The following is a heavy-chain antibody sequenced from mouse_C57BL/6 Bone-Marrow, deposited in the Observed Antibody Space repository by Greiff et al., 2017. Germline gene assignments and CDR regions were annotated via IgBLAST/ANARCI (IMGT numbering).Heavy chain of an antibody. Sequence: LVESVAELVRPGASVKLSCTASGFNIKNTYMHWVKQRPEQGLEWIGRIDPANGNTKYAPKFQGKATITADTSSNTAYLQLSSLTSEDTAIYYCARRFDGYFLYYYAMDYWGQGTSVTVSS. CDR3: ARRFDGYFLYYYAMDY. V-gene: IGHV14-3*01. J-gene: IGHJ4*01. CDR1: GFNIKNTY. D-gene: IGHD2-3*01. CDR2: IDPANGNT.